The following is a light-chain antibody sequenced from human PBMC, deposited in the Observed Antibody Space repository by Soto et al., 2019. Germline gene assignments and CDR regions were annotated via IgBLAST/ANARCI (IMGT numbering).Light chain of an antibody. V-gene: IGKV3-20*01. Sequence: EIVLTQSPGTLSLSPGERATLSCRASQSVSSSYLAWYQQKPGQAPRLLIYGASSRATGIPDRFSGSGSWTDFTLTLSRLEPEDFAVYYCQQYGSSPPLTFGGGTKVEIK. CDR2: GAS. J-gene: IGKJ4*01. CDR1: QSVSSSY. CDR3: QQYGSSPPLT.